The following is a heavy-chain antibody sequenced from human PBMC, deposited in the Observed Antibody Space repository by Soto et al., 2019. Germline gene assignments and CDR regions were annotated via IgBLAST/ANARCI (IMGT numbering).Heavy chain of an antibody. D-gene: IGHD1-26*01. CDR3: ARERQWESLPY. CDR1: GYTFRNYG. J-gene: IGHJ4*02. CDR2: VSAYNRNT. V-gene: IGHV1-18*01. Sequence: QVQLVQSGAGVKKPGASVKVSCEAYGYTFRNYGITWVRQAPGQGLEWMGWVSAYNRNTNYAQKFQERVTMTTDTSTSTAYMELRSLRSDDTAIYCCARERQWESLPYWGQGTLVTVSS.